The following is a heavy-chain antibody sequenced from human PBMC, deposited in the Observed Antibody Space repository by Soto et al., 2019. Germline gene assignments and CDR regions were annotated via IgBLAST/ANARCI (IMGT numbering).Heavy chain of an antibody. CDR3: ASLSRLRPQSAFGY. CDR1: TYIFANYW. J-gene: IGHJ4*02. Sequence: NPGESLKISCSVSTYIFANYWIGWVRQMPGKGLEWMGIIYGVDSDTKYSPSFRGQVTISADKSIFTAYLQWRSLKASDSAIYYCASLSRLRPQSAFGYWGRGTLVTVSS. CDR2: IYGVDSDT. V-gene: IGHV5-51*01.